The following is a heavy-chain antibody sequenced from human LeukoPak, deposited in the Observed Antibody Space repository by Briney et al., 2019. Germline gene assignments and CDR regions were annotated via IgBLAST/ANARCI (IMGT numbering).Heavy chain of an antibody. CDR2: ISWNSGSI. Sequence: GRSLRLSCAASGFTFDDYAMHWVRQAPGKGLEWVSGISWNSGSIGYADSVKGRFTISRDNAKNSPYLQMNSLRAEDTALYYCAKALGYGSGTPPDYWGQGTLVTVSS. V-gene: IGHV3-9*01. CDR3: AKALGYGSGTPPDY. CDR1: GFTFDDYA. J-gene: IGHJ4*02. D-gene: IGHD3-10*01.